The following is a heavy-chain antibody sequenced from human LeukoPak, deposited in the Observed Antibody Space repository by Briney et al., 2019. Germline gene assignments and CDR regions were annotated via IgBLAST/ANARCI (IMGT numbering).Heavy chain of an antibody. J-gene: IGHJ5*02. CDR1: GGSISGNSLY. V-gene: IGHV4-39*02. CDR2: ISYTGST. D-gene: IGHD5-18*01. CDR3: ASSDTVPNWFDP. Sequence: PSETLSLTCTVPGGSISGNSLYWGWIRQPPGKGLEWIGTISYTGSTYYNPSLKSRVTISVDTSKNHFSLKLNSVTAADTAVYYCASSDTVPNWFDPWGQGTLVTVSS.